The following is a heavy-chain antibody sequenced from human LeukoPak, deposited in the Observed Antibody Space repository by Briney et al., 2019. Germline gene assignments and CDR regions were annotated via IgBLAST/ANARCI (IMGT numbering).Heavy chain of an antibody. CDR3: ARQGRILGATIDY. D-gene: IGHD1-26*01. CDR1: GGSISSPLIY. J-gene: IGHJ4*02. Sequence: SETLSLTCSLSGGSISSPLIYWGWIRQPPGKGLEWIVSIYYSGTTYYNPSLQSRVTISVDTSKNQFSLKLTSVTAADTAVYYCARQGRILGATIDYWGQGTLVTVSS. CDR2: IYYSGTT. V-gene: IGHV4-39*01.